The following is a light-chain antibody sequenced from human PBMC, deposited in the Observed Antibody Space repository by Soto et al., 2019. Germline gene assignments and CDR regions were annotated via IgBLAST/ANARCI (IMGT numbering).Light chain of an antibody. V-gene: IGLV2-11*01. CDR2: DVS. Sequence: QSVLTRPRSVSGSPGQSVTISCTGTSSDIGRYNYVSWYQHHPGKAPKIMIYDVSTRPSGVPDRFSGSKSGTTASLTISGFQAEDEADYYCCSYAGSPYVFGTGTKFTVL. CDR3: CSYAGSPYV. J-gene: IGLJ1*01. CDR1: SSDIGRYNY.